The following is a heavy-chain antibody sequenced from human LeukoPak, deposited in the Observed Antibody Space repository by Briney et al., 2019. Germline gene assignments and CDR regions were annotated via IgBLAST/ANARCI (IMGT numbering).Heavy chain of an antibody. CDR1: GGTFSSYA. V-gene: IGHV1-69*05. J-gene: IGHJ5*02. CDR2: IISIFGTA. CDR3: ARDLTDRDGYNSNWFDP. D-gene: IGHD5-24*01. Sequence: SVKVSCKASGGTFSSYAISWVRQAPGQGLECMGRIISIFGTANYAQKFQGRVTVTTDESTSTAYMELSSLRSEDTAVYYCARDLTDRDGYNSNWFDPWGQGTLVTVSS.